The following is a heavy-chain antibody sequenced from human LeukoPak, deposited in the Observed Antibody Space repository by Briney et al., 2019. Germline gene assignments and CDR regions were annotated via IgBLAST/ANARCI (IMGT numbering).Heavy chain of an antibody. J-gene: IGHJ5*02. CDR1: GYTFTGYY. D-gene: IGHD2-2*01. Sequence: EASVKVSCKASGYTFTGYYMHWVRQAPGQGLEWMGWINPNSGGTNYAQKFQGRVTMTRDTSISTAYMELSRLRSDDTAVYYCARGYCSSTSCSIPGALTWFDPWGQGTLVTVSS. V-gene: IGHV1-2*02. CDR2: INPNSGGT. CDR3: ARGYCSSTSCSIPGALTWFDP.